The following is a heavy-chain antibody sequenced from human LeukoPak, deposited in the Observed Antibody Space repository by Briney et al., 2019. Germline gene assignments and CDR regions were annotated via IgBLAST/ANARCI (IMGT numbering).Heavy chain of an antibody. J-gene: IGHJ4*02. D-gene: IGHD5-12*01. CDR2: IWYDGSNE. CDR1: GFTFSSFG. CDR3: AREMGLNIVATFGY. Sequence: GGSLRLSCAASGFTFSSFGMHWVRQAPGKGLEWVALIWYDGSNEYYADSVRGRFTISRDNSKDTLYLQMKSLRAEDTAVYYCAREMGLNIVATFGYWGQGTLVTVSS. V-gene: IGHV3-33*01.